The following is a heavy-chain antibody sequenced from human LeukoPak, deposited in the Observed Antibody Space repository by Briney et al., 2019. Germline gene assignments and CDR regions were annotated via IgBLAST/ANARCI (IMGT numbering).Heavy chain of an antibody. CDR2: IYYSGST. J-gene: IGHJ6*03. D-gene: IGHD4-11*01. CDR3: ANTPPEGSNYDGTSYWYYYMDV. Sequence: SETLSLTCTVSGGSISSYYWSWIRQPPGKGLEWIGSIYYSGSTYYNPSLKSRVTISVDTSKNQFSLKLSSVTAADTAVYYCANTPPEGSNYDGTSYWYYYMDVWGKGTTVTVSS. V-gene: IGHV4-59*05. CDR1: GGSISSYY.